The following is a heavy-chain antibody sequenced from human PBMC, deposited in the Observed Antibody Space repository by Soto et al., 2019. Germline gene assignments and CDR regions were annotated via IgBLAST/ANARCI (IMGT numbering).Heavy chain of an antibody. CDR2: ISANNGNT. CDR1: GYTFTSYG. J-gene: IGHJ4*02. Sequence: QVQLVQSGAEVKKPGASVKVSCKASGYTFTSYGVSWVRQAPGQGLAWMGWISANNGNTNYAQKLQGRVTLTTDTVTRPACLHLRTLSSDDTAVYYCARDRGSSALDYWAQETLVTVSS. V-gene: IGHV1-18*01. CDR3: ARDRGSSALDY. D-gene: IGHD1-26*01.